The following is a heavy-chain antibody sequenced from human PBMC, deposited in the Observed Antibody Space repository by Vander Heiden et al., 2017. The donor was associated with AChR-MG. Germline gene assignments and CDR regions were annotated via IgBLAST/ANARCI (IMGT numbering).Heavy chain of an antibody. CDR2: IRYDGSNK. Sequence: QVQLVESGGGVVQPGGSLRLSCAASGFTCSNYGMHWVRQAPGKGLEWVAFIRYDGSNKYYADSVKGRFTISRDNSKNTLYLQMNSLRAEDTAVYHCAKGVKVDYWGQGTLVTVSS. J-gene: IGHJ4*02. V-gene: IGHV3-30*02. D-gene: IGHD6-13*01. CDR3: AKGVKVDY. CDR1: GFTCSNYG.